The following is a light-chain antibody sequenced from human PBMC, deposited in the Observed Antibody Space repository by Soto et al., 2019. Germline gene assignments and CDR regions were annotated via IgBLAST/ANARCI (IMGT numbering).Light chain of an antibody. Sequence: EIVLTQSPGTLSLSPGERATLSCRASQSVSSSYLAWYQQKPGQAPRLLIYGASSRAAGIPDRFSGSGSGTDVTLTISRLEPEDFAVYSCHQYGRSPYTFGQGTKLEIK. J-gene: IGKJ2*01. CDR2: GAS. CDR1: QSVSSSY. V-gene: IGKV3-20*01. CDR3: HQYGRSPYT.